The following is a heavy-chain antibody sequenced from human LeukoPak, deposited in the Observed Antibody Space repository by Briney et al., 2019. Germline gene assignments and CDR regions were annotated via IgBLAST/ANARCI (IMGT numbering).Heavy chain of an antibody. CDR3: ARDLYRIVVVPHYFDY. D-gene: IGHD3-22*01. CDR1: GFTFSSYA. V-gene: IGHV3-23*01. Sequence: GGSLRLSCAASGFTFSSYAMSWVRQAPGEGLEWVSGISGSGVSTYYADSVKGRFTISRDNSKNTLYLQMNSLRAEDTAVYYCARDLYRIVVVPHYFDYWGQGTLVTVSS. J-gene: IGHJ4*02. CDR2: ISGSGVST.